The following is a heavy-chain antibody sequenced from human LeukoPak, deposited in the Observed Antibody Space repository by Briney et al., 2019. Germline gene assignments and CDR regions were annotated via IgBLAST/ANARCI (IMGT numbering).Heavy chain of an antibody. Sequence: ASVKVSCKTSGYTFTGHYIHWVRQAPGQGLEWMGWINPNSGGTTYAQKFQGRVTMTRDTSISTAYMELNSLRSDDTAFYYCARGGEGSNWYGKDYWGQGTLVTVPS. J-gene: IGHJ4*02. V-gene: IGHV1-2*02. CDR1: GYTFTGHY. CDR3: ARGGEGSNWYGKDY. CDR2: INPNSGGT. D-gene: IGHD6-13*01.